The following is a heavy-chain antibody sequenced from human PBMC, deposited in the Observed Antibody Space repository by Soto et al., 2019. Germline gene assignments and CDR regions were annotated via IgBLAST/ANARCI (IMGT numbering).Heavy chain of an antibody. Sequence: EVQLVESGGGLVQPGGSLRLSCAASGFTFSSYSMNWVRQAPGKGLEWVSYISSSSSTIYYADSVKGRFTISRDNAKNSLYLQMNSLRAEDTAVYYCARPMPLYADAFDIWSQGTMVTVSS. CDR2: ISSSSSTI. CDR3: ARPMPLYADAFDI. CDR1: GFTFSSYS. D-gene: IGHD2-2*01. J-gene: IGHJ3*02. V-gene: IGHV3-48*01.